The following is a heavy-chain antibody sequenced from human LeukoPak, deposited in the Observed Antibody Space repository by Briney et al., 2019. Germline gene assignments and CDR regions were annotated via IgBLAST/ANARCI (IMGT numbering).Heavy chain of an antibody. V-gene: IGHV3-74*01. J-gene: IGHJ6*03. D-gene: IGHD3-16*01. Sequence: GGPLRLSCAASGFDFSNYWLHWVRQAPGKGLEWVARINTHGSSTNYADSVKGRFTISRDNAKNTLYLQMTSLSAEDTAVYYALAGYYYYYMDVWGKGTTVTVSS. CDR1: GFDFSNYW. CDR2: INTHGSST. CDR3: LAGYYYYYMDV.